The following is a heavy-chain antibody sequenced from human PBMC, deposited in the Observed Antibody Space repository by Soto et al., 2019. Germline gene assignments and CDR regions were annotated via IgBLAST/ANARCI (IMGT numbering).Heavy chain of an antibody. CDR3: ARGTYCVGGACYAGRKGLDV. CDR1: GGSVNSGDFY. Sequence: QVQLQESGPGLVKPLETLSLTCSVSGGSVNSGDFYWNWMRQTPGKGLEWIGYSFYNGRPNYMSSLRSRVTITVDTSKNQFSLNLNSVTAADTAVYYCARGTYCVGGACYAGRKGLDVWGQGTTVTVSS. J-gene: IGHJ6*02. CDR2: SFYNGRP. V-gene: IGHV4-61*08. D-gene: IGHD2-21*01.